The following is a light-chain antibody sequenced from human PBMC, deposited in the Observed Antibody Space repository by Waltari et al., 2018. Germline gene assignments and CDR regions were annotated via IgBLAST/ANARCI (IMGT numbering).Light chain of an antibody. V-gene: IGKV3-11*01. CDR3: QQRSNWRWT. CDR2: DAS. CDR1: QRVSSY. J-gene: IGKJ1*01. Sequence: EIVLTQSPAPLSLSTGESATLSGRASQRVSSYLAWYHQKPVQAPRLLIYDASNRATGIPARFSGSGSGTDFTLTISSLEPEDFAVYYCQQRSNWRWTFGQGTKVEIK.